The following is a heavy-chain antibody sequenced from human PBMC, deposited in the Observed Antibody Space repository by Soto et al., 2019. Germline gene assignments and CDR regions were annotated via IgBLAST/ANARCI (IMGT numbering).Heavy chain of an antibody. Sequence: EVQMLESGGGLVQPGGSLRLSCAASGFTFSNYAMTWVRQAPGKGLEWVSGISGSGGYTSYTDSVKGRFTISRDNCKNTLWLQMNSLRAEDTAVYYCAKLDSTGYYRPRDYWGQGTLVTVSS. CDR1: GFTFSNYA. D-gene: IGHD3-22*01. CDR2: ISGSGGYT. V-gene: IGHV3-23*01. J-gene: IGHJ4*02. CDR3: AKLDSTGYYRPRDY.